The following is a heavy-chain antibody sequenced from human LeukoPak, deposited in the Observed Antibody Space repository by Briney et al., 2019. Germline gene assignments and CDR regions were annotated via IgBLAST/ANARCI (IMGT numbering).Heavy chain of an antibody. CDR1: GFTFSDYY. D-gene: IGHD3-10*01. CDR2: ISSSGSTI. Sequence: PGGSLRLSCVASGFTFSDYYMSWIRQAPGKGLEWVSYISSSGSTIYYADSVKGRFTISRDNAKNSLYLQMNSLRAEDTAVYYCARDFTMVRRRTGVIDYWGQGTLVTVSS. CDR3: ARDFTMVRRRTGVIDY. V-gene: IGHV3-11*01. J-gene: IGHJ4*02.